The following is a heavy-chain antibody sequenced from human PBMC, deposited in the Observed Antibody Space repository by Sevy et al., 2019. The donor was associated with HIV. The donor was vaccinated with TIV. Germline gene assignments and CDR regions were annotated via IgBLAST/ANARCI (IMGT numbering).Heavy chain of an antibody. CDR3: AREPYYYGSGSPNTGYYGMDV. CDR1: GYTFTGYY. V-gene: IGHV1-2*02. CDR2: INPNSGGT. Sequence: ASVKVSCKASGYTFTGYYMHWVRQAPGQGLEWMGWINPNSGGTNYAQKFQGRVTMTRDTSISTAYMELGRLRSDDTAVYYCAREPYYYGSGSPNTGYYGMDVWGQGTTVTVSS. J-gene: IGHJ6*02. D-gene: IGHD3-10*01.